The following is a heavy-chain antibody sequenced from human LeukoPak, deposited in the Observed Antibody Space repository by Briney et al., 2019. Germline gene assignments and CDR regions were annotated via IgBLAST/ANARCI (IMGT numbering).Heavy chain of an antibody. CDR2: IIPIFGTA. CDR1: GYTFTSYG. V-gene: IGHV1-69*13. J-gene: IGHJ6*03. D-gene: IGHD3-10*01. Sequence: SVKVSCKASGYTFTSYGISWVRQAPGQGLEWMGGIIPIFGTANYAQKFQGRVTITADESTSTAYMELSSLRSEDTAVYYCARDRPFDYYGSGSYSYYYYYYMDVWGKGTTVTVSS. CDR3: ARDRPFDYYGSGSYSYYYYYYMDV.